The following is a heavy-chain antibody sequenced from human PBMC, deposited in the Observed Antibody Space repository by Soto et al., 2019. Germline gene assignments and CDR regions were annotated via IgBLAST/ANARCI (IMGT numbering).Heavy chain of an antibody. V-gene: IGHV3-23*01. J-gene: IGHJ6*02. CDR3: AKDLSSSWYPYYYYGMDV. Sequence: LRLSCAASGFTFSSYAMSWVRQAPGKGLEWVSAISGSGGSTYFADSVKGRFTISRDNSKNTLYLQMNSLRVEDTAVYYCAKDLSSSWYPYYYYGMDVWGPGTTVTVSS. CDR2: ISGSGGST. D-gene: IGHD6-13*01. CDR1: GFTFSSYA.